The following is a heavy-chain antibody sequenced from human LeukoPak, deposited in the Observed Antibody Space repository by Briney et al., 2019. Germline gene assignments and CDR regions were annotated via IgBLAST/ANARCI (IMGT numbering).Heavy chain of an antibody. CDR1: GGSISSSSYY. CDR3: ARADCGGDCYSSRAEYFQH. V-gene: IGHV4-39*07. Sequence: SETLSLTCTVSGGSISSSSYYWGWIRQPPGKGLEWIGSIYYSGSTYYNPSLKSRVTISVDTSKNQFSLKLSSVTAADTAMYYCARADCGGDCYSSRAEYFQHWGQGTLVTVSS. CDR2: IYYSGST. J-gene: IGHJ1*01. D-gene: IGHD2-21*01.